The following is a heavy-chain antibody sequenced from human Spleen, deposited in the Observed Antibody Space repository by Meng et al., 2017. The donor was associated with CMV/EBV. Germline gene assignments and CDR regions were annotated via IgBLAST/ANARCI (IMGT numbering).Heavy chain of an antibody. CDR2: ISSSGSTI. Sequence: LSLTCAASGFTFSDYYMSWIRQAPGKGLEWVSYISSSGSTIYYADSVKGRFTISRDNAKNSLYLQMNSLRAEDTAVYYCARLELRYYYGMDVWGQGTTVTVS. D-gene: IGHD1-7*01. CDR1: GFTFSDYY. J-gene: IGHJ6*02. V-gene: IGHV3-11*01. CDR3: ARLELRYYYGMDV.